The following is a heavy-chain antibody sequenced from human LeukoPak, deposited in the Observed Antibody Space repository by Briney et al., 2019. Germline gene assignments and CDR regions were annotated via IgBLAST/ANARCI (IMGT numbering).Heavy chain of an antibody. J-gene: IGHJ4*02. CDR3: AKDKGDDSSGVDY. Sequence: GGSLRLSCAASGFTFSSYGMHWVRPAPGKGLEWVAFIRYDGSTKYYADSVRGRSTISSDTTKNTLYQQMNSLRAEDTAVYYCAKDKGDDSSGVDYWGQGTLVTVSS. CDR2: IRYDGSTK. CDR1: GFTFSSYG. V-gene: IGHV3-30*02. D-gene: IGHD3-22*01.